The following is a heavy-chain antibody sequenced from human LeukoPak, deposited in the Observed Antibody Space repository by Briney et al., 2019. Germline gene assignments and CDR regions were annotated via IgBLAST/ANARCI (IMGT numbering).Heavy chain of an antibody. J-gene: IGHJ4*02. D-gene: IGHD3-22*01. CDR1: GYTLTELS. CDR2: ISSSGSTI. V-gene: IGHV3-11*04. Sequence: SCKVSGYTLTELSMNWVRQAPGKGLEWVSYISSSGSTIYYADSVKGRFTISRDNAKNSLYLQMNSLRAEDTAVYYCARDSDYDSSGYFDYWGQGTLVTVSS. CDR3: ARDSDYDSSGYFDY.